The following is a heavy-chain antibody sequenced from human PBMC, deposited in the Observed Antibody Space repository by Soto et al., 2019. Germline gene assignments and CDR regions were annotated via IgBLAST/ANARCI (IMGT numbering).Heavy chain of an antibody. Sequence: QVQLHQSGPGLVKPSETLSLTCSVSGASMTNYYWTWIRQSPGKGLEWIGYIYYGGTSNYNSSLKGRVTVSVDMSTNQFSLTLNSVTAADTAVYYCAMYYGHGQDYWGQGTLVTVSS. CDR2: IYYGGTS. CDR1: GASMTNYY. D-gene: IGHD3-10*01. V-gene: IGHV4-59*01. J-gene: IGHJ4*02. CDR3: AMYYGHGQDY.